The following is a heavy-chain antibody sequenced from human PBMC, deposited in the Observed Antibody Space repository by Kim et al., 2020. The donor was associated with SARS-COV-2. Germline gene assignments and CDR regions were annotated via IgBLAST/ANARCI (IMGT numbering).Heavy chain of an antibody. Sequence: GGSLRLSCAASGFTFSSYAMSWVRQAPGKGLEWVSAISGSGGSTYYADSVKGRFTISRDNSKNTLYLQMNSLRAEDTAVYYCAKGYLYDYSNYDDAFDIWGQGTMVTVSS. CDR3: AKGYLYDYSNYDDAFDI. CDR1: GFTFSSYA. V-gene: IGHV3-23*01. D-gene: IGHD4-4*01. CDR2: ISGSGGST. J-gene: IGHJ3*02.